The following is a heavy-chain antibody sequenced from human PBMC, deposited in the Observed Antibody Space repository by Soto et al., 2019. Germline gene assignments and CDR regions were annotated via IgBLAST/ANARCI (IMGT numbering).Heavy chain of an antibody. CDR2: INHSGST. V-gene: IGHV4-34*01. J-gene: IGHJ4*02. D-gene: IGHD2-15*01. Sequence: PSETLSLTSAVYGGSFSGYYWSWIRQPPGKGLEWIGEINHSGSTNYNPSLKSRVTISVDTSKNQFSLKLSSVTAADTAVYYCARALPSNCSGGSCYSGVLDFDYWGQGTLVTVSS. CDR1: GGSFSGYY. CDR3: ARALPSNCSGGSCYSGVLDFDY.